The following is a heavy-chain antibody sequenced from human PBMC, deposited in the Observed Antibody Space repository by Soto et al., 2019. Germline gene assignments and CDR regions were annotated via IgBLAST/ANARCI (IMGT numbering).Heavy chain of an antibody. CDR2: ISWNSGSI. D-gene: IGHD6-13*01. CDR3: AKDFAAAAPDAFDI. V-gene: IGHV3-9*01. CDR1: GFTFDDYA. J-gene: IGHJ3*02. Sequence: EVQLVESGGCLVQPGRSLRLSCAASGFTFDDYAMHWVLQAPGKGLEWGSGISWNSGSIGYADSVKGRFTISRDNAKNSLYLQMNSLRADDTALYYCAKDFAAAAPDAFDIWGQGTMVTVSS.